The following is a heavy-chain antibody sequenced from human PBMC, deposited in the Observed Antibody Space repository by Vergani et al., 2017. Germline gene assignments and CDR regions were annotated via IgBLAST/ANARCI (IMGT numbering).Heavy chain of an antibody. Sequence: EVQLVESGGGLVQPGGSLRLSCAASGFTFSSYSMNWVRQAPGKGLEWVSYISSSSSTIYYADSVKGRFTISRDNAKNSLYLQMNSLTDEDTAVYYCARDSGLKGTAYFDYWGQGTLVTVSS. CDR1: GFTFSSYS. J-gene: IGHJ4*02. D-gene: IGHD1-1*01. V-gene: IGHV3-48*02. CDR3: ARDSGLKGTAYFDY. CDR2: ISSSSSTI.